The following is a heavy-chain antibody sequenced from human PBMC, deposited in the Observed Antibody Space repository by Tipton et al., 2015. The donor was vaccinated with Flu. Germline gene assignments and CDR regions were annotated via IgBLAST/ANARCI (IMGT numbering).Heavy chain of an antibody. J-gene: IGHJ6*02. CDR3: ARSSVAGAPYNGLDV. Sequence: GSLRLSCAASGFTFSSYDMHWVRQATGKGLEWVSAIGSAGDTYYLDSVKGRFTLSRDNAKKSLYLQMNRLRVEDTAVYHCARSSVAGAPYNGLDVWGQGTTVVVSS. D-gene: IGHD6-19*01. CDR1: GFTFSSYD. CDR2: IGSAGDT. V-gene: IGHV3-13*01.